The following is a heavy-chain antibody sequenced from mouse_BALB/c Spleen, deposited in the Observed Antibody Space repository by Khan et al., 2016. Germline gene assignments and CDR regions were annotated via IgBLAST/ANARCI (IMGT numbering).Heavy chain of an antibody. CDR1: GDSITSGY. Sequence: EVELVESGPSLVKPSQTLSLTCSVTGDSITSGYWNWIRKFPGNKLEYLGYISYSGTTYYNPSLKSRISITRDTSKNQYYLQLNSVTNEDTATYYCARYDGYYVYFDYWGQGTTLTVSS. D-gene: IGHD2-3*01. CDR2: ISYSGTT. J-gene: IGHJ2*01. V-gene: IGHV3-8*02. CDR3: ARYDGYYVYFDY.